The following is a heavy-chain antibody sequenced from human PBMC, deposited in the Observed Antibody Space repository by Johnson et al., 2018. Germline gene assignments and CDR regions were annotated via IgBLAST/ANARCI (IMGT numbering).Heavy chain of an antibody. Sequence: EVQLVESGGGLVQRGGSLRLSCAASGFTFSSYWMHWVRQAPGKGLVWVSRINSDGSSTSYADSVKGRFTISRDNAKNTLYLQMNSLRAEDTAVYYCAGDNGITGITIFGGVIQSYADVWGQGTTVTVSS. J-gene: IGHJ6*02. CDR3: AGDNGITGITIFGGVIQSYADV. D-gene: IGHD3-3*01. CDR1: GFTFSSYW. V-gene: IGHV3-74*01. CDR2: INSDGSST.